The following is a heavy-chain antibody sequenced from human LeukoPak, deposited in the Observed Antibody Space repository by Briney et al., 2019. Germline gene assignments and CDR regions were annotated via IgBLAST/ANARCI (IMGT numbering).Heavy chain of an antibody. Sequence: GESLRLSCAASGFSFSSSEMNWVRQAPGKGPEWVSHISSGGNTTYYADSVRGRFTMSRDNVKNLLYLQMNSLRDEDTAVYYCARDTVNGPFVISLDLWGQGALVTVSS. D-gene: IGHD2-8*01. CDR1: GFSFSSSE. CDR3: ARDTVNGPFVISLDL. CDR2: ISSGGNTT. V-gene: IGHV3-48*03. J-gene: IGHJ5*02.